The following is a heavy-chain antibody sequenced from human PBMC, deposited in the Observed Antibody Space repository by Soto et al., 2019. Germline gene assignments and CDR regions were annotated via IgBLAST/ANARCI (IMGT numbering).Heavy chain of an antibody. D-gene: IGHD3-16*01. CDR2: IYYSGTT. V-gene: IGHV4-30-4*01. CDR3: ARDQRYRDFFYAYHCHYHIDI. CDR1: GGSIDSANYY. J-gene: IGHJ6*02. Sequence: TLSLTCRVSGGSIDSANYYWTWIRQLPGKGPEWIGNIYYSGTTFYNPTLKSRLTISIDTSRNQFSLQLTSVTAADTAVYFFARDQRYRDFFYAYHCHYHIDIWAQGTQVTDYS.